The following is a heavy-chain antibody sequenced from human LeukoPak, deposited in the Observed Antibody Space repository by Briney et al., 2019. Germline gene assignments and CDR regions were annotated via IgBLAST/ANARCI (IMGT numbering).Heavy chain of an antibody. J-gene: IGHJ4*02. Sequence: SETLSLTCTVSGGSISSYYWSWIRQPPGKGLEWIGYIYYSGNTKYNPSLKSRVTTSEDTSKNQFSLTLSSVAAADTAMYYRARHSGSSWSYCDHWGQGILVTVSS. V-gene: IGHV4-59*08. CDR1: GGSISSYY. CDR3: ARHSGSSWSYCDH. CDR2: IYYSGNT. D-gene: IGHD6-13*01.